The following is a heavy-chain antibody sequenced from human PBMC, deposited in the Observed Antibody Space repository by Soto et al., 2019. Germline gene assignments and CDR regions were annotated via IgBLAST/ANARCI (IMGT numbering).Heavy chain of an antibody. V-gene: IGHV3-11*01. J-gene: IGHJ4*02. CDR2: ISGSGRST. CDR3: GTLHHYAVYY. CDR1: GITFSDHY. Sequence: LRLSCAASGITFSDHYMSWIRQAPGKGLEWVSYISGSGRSTNYADSVKGRFTISRDNAKNSLFLQMDSLRDEDTAVYYCGTLHHYAVYYWGQGNLVTVSS. D-gene: IGHD4-17*01.